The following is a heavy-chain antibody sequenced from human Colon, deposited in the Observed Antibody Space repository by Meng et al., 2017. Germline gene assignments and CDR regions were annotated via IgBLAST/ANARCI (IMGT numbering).Heavy chain of an antibody. J-gene: IGHJ5*02. CDR3: ARYRYDSSSYSNFFDP. CDR1: GASISSEAFY. D-gene: IGHD3-22*01. Sequence: QVQRQESGPGRVKPSQTLSLTCTVSGASISSEAFYWGWIRQHPGKGLEWIGYMHYSGIANYNPSLNSRIAISVDTSKNHFSLKLSSVTAADTAVYYCARYRYDSSSYSNFFDPWGQGTLVTASS. V-gene: IGHV4-31*03. CDR2: MHYSGIA.